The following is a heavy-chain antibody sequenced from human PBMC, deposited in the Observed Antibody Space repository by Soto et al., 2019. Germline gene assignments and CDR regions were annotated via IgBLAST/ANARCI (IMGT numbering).Heavy chain of an antibody. CDR1: GGSISSGGYY. V-gene: IGHV4-30-2*01. CDR3: ARDSYDSSGYLYYFDY. Sequence: PSETLSLTCTVSGGSISSGGYYWSWIRQHPGKGLEWIGEINHSGSTNYNPSLKSRVTISVDTSKNQFSLKLSSVTAADTAVYYCARDSYDSSGYLYYFDYWGQGTLVTVSS. CDR2: INHSGST. D-gene: IGHD3-22*01. J-gene: IGHJ4*02.